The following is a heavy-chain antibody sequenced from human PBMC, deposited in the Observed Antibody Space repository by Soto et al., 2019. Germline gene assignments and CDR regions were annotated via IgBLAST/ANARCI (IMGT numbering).Heavy chain of an antibody. D-gene: IGHD4-17*01. Sequence: QVQLVQSGAEVKKPGASVKVSCKASGYTFTSYDINWVRQATGQGLEWMGGMNPNSGNTGYAQKFQGRVTMTRNTSIRTADMELRSLRYEDTSVYYGARGHRRLNFGHWGQGTLVTVSS. CDR2: MNPNSGNT. CDR1: GYTFTSYD. CDR3: ARGHRRLNFGH. V-gene: IGHV1-8*01. J-gene: IGHJ4*02.